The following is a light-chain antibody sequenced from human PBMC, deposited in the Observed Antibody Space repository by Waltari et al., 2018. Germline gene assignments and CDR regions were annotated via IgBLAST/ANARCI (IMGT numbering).Light chain of an antibody. V-gene: IGKV1-5*01. Sequence: DIQMTQSPSTLSASVGDRVTITCRASQSIGSLLAWYQQKPGKAPKLLIYDASSLESGVPSRFSGSGSGTDFTFTISSLQPEDIATYYCQQHDNLPYTFGGGTKVEIK. J-gene: IGKJ4*01. CDR1: QSIGSL. CDR2: DAS. CDR3: QQHDNLPYT.